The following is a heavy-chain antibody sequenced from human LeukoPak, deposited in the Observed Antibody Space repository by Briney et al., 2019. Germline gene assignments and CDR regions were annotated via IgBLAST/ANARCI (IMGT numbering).Heavy chain of an antibody. Sequence: SETLSLTCTVSGGSISSGSYYWSRIRQPAGKGLEWIGRIYTSGSTNYNPSLKSRVTMSVDTSKNQFSLKLSSVTAADTAVYYCARDLGGGGYCSSTSCEEAFDIWGQGTMVTVSS. V-gene: IGHV4-61*02. J-gene: IGHJ3*02. CDR2: IYTSGST. CDR1: GGSISSGSYY. CDR3: ARDLGGGGYCSSTSCEEAFDI. D-gene: IGHD2-2*01.